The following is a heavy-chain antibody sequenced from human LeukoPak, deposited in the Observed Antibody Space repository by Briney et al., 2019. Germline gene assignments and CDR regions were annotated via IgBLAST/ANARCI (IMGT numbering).Heavy chain of an antibody. D-gene: IGHD6-6*01. Sequence: SETLSLTCTVSGGSISSYYWSWIRQPPGKGLEWIGYIYYSGSTNYNPSLKSRVTISVDTSKNQLSLKLSSVTAADTAVYYRARGAPLVRRHLDYWGQGTLVTVSS. V-gene: IGHV4-59*01. CDR2: IYYSGST. J-gene: IGHJ4*02. CDR3: ARGAPLVRRHLDY. CDR1: GGSISSYY.